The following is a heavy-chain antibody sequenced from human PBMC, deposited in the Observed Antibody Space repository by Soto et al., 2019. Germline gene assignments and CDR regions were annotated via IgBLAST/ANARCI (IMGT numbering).Heavy chain of an antibody. CDR3: SRSRHGSGSYTHFYYGLDV. CDR1: GFTFISYA. J-gene: IGHJ6*02. Sequence: QVQLVESGGGVVQPGRSLRLSCAASGFTFISYAMHWVRQAPGKGLEWVAVISFDGSTEYYADSVKGRFTISRDNSKNTVYLQMNSWRSEDTAVYYCSRSRHGSGSYTHFYYGLDVWGQGTTVTVSS. CDR2: ISFDGSTE. D-gene: IGHD3-10*01. V-gene: IGHV3-30-3*01.